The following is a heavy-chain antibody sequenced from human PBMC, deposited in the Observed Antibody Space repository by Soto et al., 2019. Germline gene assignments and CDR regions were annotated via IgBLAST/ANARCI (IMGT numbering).Heavy chain of an antibody. J-gene: IGHJ6*02. CDR3: AKGVRRTWNDMDV. Sequence: EVQLVESGGDLVQPGASLRLSCAGFGFSLDDYSMHWVRQAPGKGLEWVSGISWNSDKRGFAVSVRGRFTVSKDSAKNSLYLKMTSLRIEDKALYYCAKGVRRTWNDMDVWGQGTAVIVSS. V-gene: IGHV3-9*01. CDR1: GFSLDDYS. CDR2: ISWNSDKR. D-gene: IGHD1-1*01.